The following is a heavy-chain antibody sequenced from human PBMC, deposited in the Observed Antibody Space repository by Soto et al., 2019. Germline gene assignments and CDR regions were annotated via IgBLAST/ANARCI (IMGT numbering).Heavy chain of an antibody. CDR1: GFSLTTTGVG. D-gene: IGHD1-26*01. CDR2: VFWDGGE. CDR3: TQVYGSGSWGWYFHS. V-gene: IGHV2-5*02. Sequence: QITLRESGPSLVKPTETLTLTCTFSGFSLTTTGVGVGWIRQPPGKALEWLAVVFWDGGERYSPSLKSRVTXTQXXSXDQVVLTMTNMDPADTATYYCTQVYGSGSWGWYFHSWGQGTLVTVSS. J-gene: IGHJ4*02.